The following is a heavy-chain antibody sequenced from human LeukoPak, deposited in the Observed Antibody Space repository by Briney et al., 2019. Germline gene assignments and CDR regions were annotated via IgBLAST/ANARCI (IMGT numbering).Heavy chain of an antibody. CDR1: GYTFSNYW. CDR2: IKQDGSEK. J-gene: IGHJ4*02. Sequence: GGSLRLSCTASGYTFSNYWMSWVRQAPGKGLEWVANIKQDGSEKYYVDTVKGRFTISRDNDQNSLYLQMNSLRAEDTALYYCARQETGYSSSWWELFDYWGRGTLVTVSS. V-gene: IGHV3-7*03. D-gene: IGHD6-13*01. CDR3: ARQETGYSSSWWELFDY.